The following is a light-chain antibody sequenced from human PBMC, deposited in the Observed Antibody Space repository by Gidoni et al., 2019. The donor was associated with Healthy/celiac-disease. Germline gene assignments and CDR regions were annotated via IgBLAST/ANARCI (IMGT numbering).Light chain of an antibody. J-gene: IGKJ4*01. CDR2: GAS. V-gene: IGKV3-20*01. CDR3: QQYGSP. CDR1: QSVSSSY. Sequence: TQSPGTLSLSPGERATLSCRASQSVSSSYLAWYQQKPGQAPSLLIYGASSRATGIPDRFSGSGSGTDFTLTISRLEPEDFAVYYCQQYGSPFGGGTKVEIK.